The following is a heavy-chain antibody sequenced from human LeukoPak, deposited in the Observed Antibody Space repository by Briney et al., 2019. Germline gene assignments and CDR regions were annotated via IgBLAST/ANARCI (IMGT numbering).Heavy chain of an antibody. J-gene: IGHJ4*02. D-gene: IGHD6-19*01. V-gene: IGHV4-4*07. CDR3: ASDRGSGWFDY. CDR2: IQTSGNT. CDR1: GGSIRNYY. Sequence: SETLSLTCTVSGGSIRNYYWNWIRQPARKGLEWVGRIQTSGNTNYSPSLKSRITISVDRSKNQVSLKLSSVTAADTAVYYCASDRGSGWFDYWGQGTLVTVSS.